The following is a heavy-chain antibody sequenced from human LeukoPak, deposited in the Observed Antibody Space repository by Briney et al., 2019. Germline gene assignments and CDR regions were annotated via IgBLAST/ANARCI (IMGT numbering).Heavy chain of an antibody. J-gene: IGHJ4*02. CDR3: ARAIWELPLDY. CDR2: ISSSSSYI. CDR1: GFVVTNFA. Sequence: PGRSLRVSCEVSGFVVTNFAMHWVRQAPGKGLEWVSSISSSSSYIYYADSVKGRFTISRDNAKNSLYLQMNSLRAEDTAVYYCARAIWELPLDYWGQGTLVTVSS. V-gene: IGHV3-21*01. D-gene: IGHD1-26*01.